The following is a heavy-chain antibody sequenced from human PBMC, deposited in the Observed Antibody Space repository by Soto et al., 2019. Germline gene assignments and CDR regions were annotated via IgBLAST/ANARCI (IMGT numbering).Heavy chain of an antibody. J-gene: IGHJ4*02. V-gene: IGHV3-23*01. Sequence: GGSLRLSCAASGFTFSSYALSWVRQAPGKGLEKVSAISGSGGSTYYADSVKGRFTISRDNSKNTLYLQMNSLRAEDTAVYYCAKEPPQDCSGGSCYEDPYFFDYWGQGTLVTVSS. CDR3: AKEPPQDCSGGSCYEDPYFFDY. D-gene: IGHD2-15*01. CDR2: ISGSGGST. CDR1: GFTFSSYA.